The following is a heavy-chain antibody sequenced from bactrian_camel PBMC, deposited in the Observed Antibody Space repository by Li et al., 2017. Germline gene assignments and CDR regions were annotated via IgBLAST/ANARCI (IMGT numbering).Heavy chain of an antibody. CDR1: GDEYDTAC. J-gene: IGHJ4*01. Sequence: QVQLVESGGGSVQGGGSLVLSCAVSGDEYDTACAGWFRQAPGKERERIATIATGAGRTYYADSVKGRFIISQDNAKKTMYLQMDNLKTDDTAMYFCATIPFRPCDSRKVVIPFGGQGTQVTVS. D-gene: IGHD6*01. CDR2: IATGAGRT. V-gene: IGHV3S1*01. CDR3: ATIPFRPCDSRKVVIPF.